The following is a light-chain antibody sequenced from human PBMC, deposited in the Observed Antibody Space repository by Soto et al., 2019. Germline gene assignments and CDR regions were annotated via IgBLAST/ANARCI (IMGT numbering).Light chain of an antibody. CDR2: DAS. CDR1: QTVSSSY. Sequence: EIVLTQSPGTLSLSPGERATLSCRASQTVSSSYLAWYQQKPGQAPRLLLYDASNRATGIPARFSGSGSGTDFTLTISSLEPEDFAVYYCQQRNIWPPVTFGQGTRLEIK. V-gene: IGKV3D-20*02. J-gene: IGKJ5*01. CDR3: QQRNIWPPVT.